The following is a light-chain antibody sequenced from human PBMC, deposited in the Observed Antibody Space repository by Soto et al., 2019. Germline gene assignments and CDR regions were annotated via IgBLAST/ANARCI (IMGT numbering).Light chain of an antibody. CDR2: ANF. Sequence: QLVLTQAPSASGTPGQSVTISCSGSDSNIGSNTVNWYQQLPGMAPKLLIYANFQRSSGVPDRFSASKSGTSASLAISGLQSEDEAHYYCAVWDDGLSGWVFGGGTNVTVL. V-gene: IGLV1-44*01. J-gene: IGLJ2*01. CDR1: DSNIGSNT. CDR3: AVWDDGLSGWV.